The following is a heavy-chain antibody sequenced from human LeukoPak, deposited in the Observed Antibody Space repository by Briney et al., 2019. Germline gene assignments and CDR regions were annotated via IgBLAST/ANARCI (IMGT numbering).Heavy chain of an antibody. CDR2: IYYSGST. Sequence: PSETLSFTRTVSGGFISSYYWNWIRPPPGKGLEGIGDIYYSGSTNYNPSIKSRVTISVDKSKIQLSLKLSSVTAAETAVYYCARRCSSGGSCNWFDPWGQGTLVTVSS. CDR3: ARRCSSGGSCNWFDP. D-gene: IGHD2-15*01. J-gene: IGHJ5*02. CDR1: GGFISSYY. V-gene: IGHV4-59*08.